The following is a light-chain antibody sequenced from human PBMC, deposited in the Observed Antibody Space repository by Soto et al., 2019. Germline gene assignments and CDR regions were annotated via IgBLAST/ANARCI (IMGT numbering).Light chain of an antibody. CDR2: AAS. CDR3: QQSYSTTWT. CDR1: QSISTY. J-gene: IGKJ1*01. Sequence: DIQMTQSPSSLSASVVDRVTITFRASQSISTYLNWYLQKPGKAPKLLIYAASSLQSGVPSRFSGSGSETDFTLTISSLQPEDFATYSCQQSYSTTWTFGQGTKVDIK. V-gene: IGKV1-39*01.